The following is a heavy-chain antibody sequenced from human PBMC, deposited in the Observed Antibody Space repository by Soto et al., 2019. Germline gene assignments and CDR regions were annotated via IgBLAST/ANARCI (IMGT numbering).Heavy chain of an antibody. Sequence: QLQLVPSGAEVKKPGSSVKVSCKASGDTVSSYAIRWGRPAPGQGLEWMGGIIPIFGTANYAQKFQGRVTITADESTSTAYMDRSSLRTEDTAVYYCARGVVPAANEEYYVDYWGQGTLVTVSS. V-gene: IGHV1-69*01. CDR1: GDTVSSYA. D-gene: IGHD2-2*01. CDR2: IIPIFGTA. CDR3: ARGVVPAANEEYYVDY. J-gene: IGHJ4*02.